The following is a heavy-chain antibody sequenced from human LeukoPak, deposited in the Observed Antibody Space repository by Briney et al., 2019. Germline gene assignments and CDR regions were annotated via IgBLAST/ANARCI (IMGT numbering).Heavy chain of an antibody. V-gene: IGHV3-7*01. CDR2: TKPDGSES. CDR1: GFTLNIYW. Sequence: GGSLRLSCAASGFTLNIYWMSWVRQAPGKGLEWVANTKPDGSESYYVDFVKGRFTISRDNAKNSLYLQMSSLRAEDTAVYYCARAVRYCSGGRCDSDEAFDIWGQGTMVTVSS. D-gene: IGHD2-15*01. J-gene: IGHJ3*02. CDR3: ARAVRYCSGGRCDSDEAFDI.